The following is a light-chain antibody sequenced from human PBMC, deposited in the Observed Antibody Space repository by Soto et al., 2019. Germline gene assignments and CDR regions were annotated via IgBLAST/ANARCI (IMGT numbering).Light chain of an antibody. J-gene: IGKJ2*01. Sequence: DIVMTQYPDSLAVSLGERATINCKSSQSVIHTSNNKSYLAWYQQKAGQPPELLLYWASARESGVPDRFIGSGSGTDFTLTISSLQAEDMAVYYCQQYYSTPRTFGQGTKVDIK. CDR3: QQYYSTPRT. CDR1: QSVIHTSNNKSY. CDR2: WAS. V-gene: IGKV4-1*01.